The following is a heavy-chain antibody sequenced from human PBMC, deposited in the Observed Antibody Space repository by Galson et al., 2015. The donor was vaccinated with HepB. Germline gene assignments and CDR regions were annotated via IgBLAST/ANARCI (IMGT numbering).Heavy chain of an antibody. J-gene: IGHJ4*02. D-gene: IGHD3-22*01. CDR2: ISYDGSNK. CDR1: GFTFSSYA. Sequence: SLRLSCAASGFTFSSYAMHWVRQAPGKGLEWVAVISYDGSNKYYADSVKGRFTISRDNSKNTLYLQMNSLRAEDTAVYYCARDYLAAPGYYDSSGYSHFDYWGQGTLVTVSS. V-gene: IGHV3-30*04. CDR3: ARDYLAAPGYYDSSGYSHFDY.